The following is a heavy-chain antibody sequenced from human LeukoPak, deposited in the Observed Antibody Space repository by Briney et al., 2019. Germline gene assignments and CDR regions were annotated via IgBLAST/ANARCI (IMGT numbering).Heavy chain of an antibody. Sequence: SETLSLTCTVPGGSISSYYWSWIRQPPGKGLEWIGYIYTSGSTNYNPSLKSRVTISVDTSKNQFSLKLSSVTAADTAVYYCANSIAAAGTLHDWGQGTLVTVSS. CDR1: GGSISSYY. CDR3: ANSIAAAGTLHD. CDR2: IYTSGST. D-gene: IGHD6-13*01. J-gene: IGHJ4*02. V-gene: IGHV4-4*09.